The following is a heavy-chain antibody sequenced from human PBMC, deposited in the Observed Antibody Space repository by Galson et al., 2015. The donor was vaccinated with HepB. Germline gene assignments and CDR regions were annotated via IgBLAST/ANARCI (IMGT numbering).Heavy chain of an antibody. D-gene: IGHD2-2*01. CDR1: GFTVSRNY. J-gene: IGHJ4*02. CDR2: IYTGGST. V-gene: IGHV3-53*01. Sequence: SLRLSCAASGFTVSRNYMSWVRQAPGKGLEWVSIIYTGGSTYYADSVKGRFTLSRDNSKNTLYLQVNSLRAEDTAVYYCARTYCSSTNCPFDYWGQGTLVTVSS. CDR3: ARTYCSSTNCPFDY.